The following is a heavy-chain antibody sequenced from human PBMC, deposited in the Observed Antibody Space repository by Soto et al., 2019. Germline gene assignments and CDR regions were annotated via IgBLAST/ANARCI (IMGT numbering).Heavy chain of an antibody. V-gene: IGHV4-59*12. Sequence: SETLSLTCTVSGGSISSYYWSWIRQPPGKGLEWIGYIYYSGTTYYNPSLKSRVTISVDTSKNQFSLKLSSVTAADTAVYYCARETPSAGSGSRDYFDYWGRGTLVTVSS. CDR2: IYYSGTT. CDR1: GGSISSYY. CDR3: ARETPSAGSGSRDYFDY. J-gene: IGHJ4*02. D-gene: IGHD6-13*01.